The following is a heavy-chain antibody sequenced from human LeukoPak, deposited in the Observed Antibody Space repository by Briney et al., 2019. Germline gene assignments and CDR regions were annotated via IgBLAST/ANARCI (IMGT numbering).Heavy chain of an antibody. CDR1: GGSFSGYY. CDR2: INHSGST. D-gene: IGHD3-3*01. Sequence: SETLSLTCAVYGGSFSGYYWSWIRQPPVKGLEWIGEINHSGSTNYNPSLKSRVTISVDTSKNQFSLKLSSVTAADTAVYYCARSLYYDFWSGAFDIWGQGTMVTVPS. V-gene: IGHV4-34*01. J-gene: IGHJ3*02. CDR3: ARSLYYDFWSGAFDI.